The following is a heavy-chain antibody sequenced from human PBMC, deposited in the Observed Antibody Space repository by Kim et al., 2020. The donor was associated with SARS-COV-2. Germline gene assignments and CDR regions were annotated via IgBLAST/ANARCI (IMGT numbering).Heavy chain of an antibody. CDR1: GFTFSSYA. CDR2: ISASGGST. V-gene: IGHV3-23*01. J-gene: IGHJ4*02. Sequence: GGSLRLSCAASGFTFSSYAMSWVRRAPGKGLEWVSGISASGGSTYYADSVKGRFTISRDNSKNTLYLQLNSLRADDTTVYYCAKGVRPVGGVGQYYFDYWGQGTLVTVSS. D-gene: IGHD2-8*02. CDR3: AKGVRPVGGVGQYYFDY.